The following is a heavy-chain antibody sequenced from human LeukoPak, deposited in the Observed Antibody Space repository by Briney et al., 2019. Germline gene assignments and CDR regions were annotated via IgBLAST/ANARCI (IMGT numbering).Heavy chain of an antibody. CDR2: ISGSGDNT. Sequence: GGSLRLSCAASGFTFSSYGMSWVREAPGKGLEWVSAISGSGDNTYYADSVKGRFTVSRDNSKNTLYVQMKSLRAEDTAIYYCAKDFVVVPGNVNYFNSWGQGTLVTVSS. D-gene: IGHD2-21*02. J-gene: IGHJ4*02. V-gene: IGHV3-23*01. CDR3: AKDFVVVPGNVNYFNS. CDR1: GFTFSSYG.